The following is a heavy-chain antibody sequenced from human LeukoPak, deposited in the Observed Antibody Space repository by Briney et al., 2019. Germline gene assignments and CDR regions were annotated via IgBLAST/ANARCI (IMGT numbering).Heavy chain of an antibody. CDR2: ISYDGSNK. D-gene: IGHD6-19*01. CDR3: ARSPFKYSSGWYGFGYYYYYMDV. J-gene: IGHJ6*03. CDR1: GFTFSSYG. Sequence: PGGSLRLSCAASGFTFSSYGMHWVRQAPGKGLEWVAVISYDGSNKYYADSVKGRFTISRDNSKNTLYLQMNSLRAEDTAVYYCARSPFKYSSGWYGFGYYYYYMDVWGKGTTVTVSS. V-gene: IGHV3-30*03.